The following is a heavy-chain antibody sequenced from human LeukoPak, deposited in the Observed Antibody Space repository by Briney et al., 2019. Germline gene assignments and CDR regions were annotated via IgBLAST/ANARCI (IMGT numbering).Heavy chain of an antibody. D-gene: IGHD6-6*01. J-gene: IGHJ4*02. V-gene: IGHV3-23*01. CDR1: GFTFSSYA. CDR3: AKDSARRKVTDFDY. CDR2: ISGSGGST. Sequence: GGSLRLSCAASGFTFSSYAMSWVRQAPGKGLEWVAAISGSGGSTYYADSVKGRFTISRDNSKNTLYLQMNSLRAEDTAVYYCAKDSARRKVTDFDYWGQGTLVTVSS.